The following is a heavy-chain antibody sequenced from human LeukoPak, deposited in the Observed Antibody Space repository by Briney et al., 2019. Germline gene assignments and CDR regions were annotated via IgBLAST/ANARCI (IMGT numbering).Heavy chain of an antibody. Sequence: SVNVSCKASGGTFSSYAISWVRQAPGQGLEWMGGIIPIFGTANYAQKFQGRVTITADKSTSTAYMELSSLKSEDTAVYYCARDQGYSSSWYLIWGQGTLVTVSS. D-gene: IGHD6-13*01. CDR2: IIPIFGTA. CDR3: ARDQGYSSSWYLI. J-gene: IGHJ4*02. V-gene: IGHV1-69*06. CDR1: GGTFSSYA.